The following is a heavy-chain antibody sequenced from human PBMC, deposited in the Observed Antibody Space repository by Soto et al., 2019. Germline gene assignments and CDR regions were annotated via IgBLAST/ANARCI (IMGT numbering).Heavy chain of an antibody. CDR2: IYHSVST. CDR3: ARVRIDYGGNWGDAFDI. Sequence: PSETLTHTYAVSGGSISSLADSWGWIQQPPGKGLEWIGYIYHSVSTYYNPSLKSRVTISVDRSKDQFSLKLSSVTAADTAVYYCARVRIDYGGNWGDAFDIWGEGTMVT. D-gene: IGHD4-17*01. V-gene: IGHV4-30-2*01. CDR1: GGSISSLADS. J-gene: IGHJ3*02.